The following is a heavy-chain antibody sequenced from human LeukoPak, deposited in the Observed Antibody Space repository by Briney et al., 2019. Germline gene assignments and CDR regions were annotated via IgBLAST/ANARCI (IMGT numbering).Heavy chain of an antibody. Sequence: GESLKISCKGSGYNFATYWIGWVRPMPGKGLEWMGIIYPGDFHTIYSPSFKGQVNISADKSISTAYMQWSSLKASDTAMFYCARSAYYYDTSALGFDIWGQGTMVTVSS. CDR2: IYPGDFHT. D-gene: IGHD3-22*01. V-gene: IGHV5-51*01. J-gene: IGHJ3*02. CDR3: ARSAYYYDTSALGFDI. CDR1: GYNFATYW.